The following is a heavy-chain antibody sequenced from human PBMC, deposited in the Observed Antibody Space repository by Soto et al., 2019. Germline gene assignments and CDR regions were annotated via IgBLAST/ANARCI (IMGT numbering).Heavy chain of an antibody. CDR2: IIPIFGTA. V-gene: IGHV1-69*01. CDR1: GGTFSSYA. D-gene: IGHD5-18*01. Sequence: QVQLVQSGAEVKKPGSSMKVSCKASGGTFSSYAISWVRQAPGQGLEWMGGIIPIFGTANYAQKFQGRVTITADESTSTAYMELSSLRSEDTAVYYCARDGGYSYAHYYYYGMDVWGQGTTVTVSS. CDR3: ARDGGYSYAHYYYYGMDV. J-gene: IGHJ6*02.